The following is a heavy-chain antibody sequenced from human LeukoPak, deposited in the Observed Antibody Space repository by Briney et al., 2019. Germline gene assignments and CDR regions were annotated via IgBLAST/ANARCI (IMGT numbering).Heavy chain of an antibody. D-gene: IGHD5-18*01. J-gene: IGHJ4*02. Sequence: ASVKVSCKASGYTFTDYYMHWVRQAPGQGLAWMGWINPNSGGTNYAQEFQGRVTMTRDTSISTAYMELSRLRSDDTAVYYCASLTNMVTSPNYWGQGTLVTVSS. CDR3: ASLTNMVTSPNY. CDR2: INPNSGGT. CDR1: GYTFTDYY. V-gene: IGHV1-2*02.